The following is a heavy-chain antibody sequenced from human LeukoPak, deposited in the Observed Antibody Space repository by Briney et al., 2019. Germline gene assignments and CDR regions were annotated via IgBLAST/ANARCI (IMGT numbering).Heavy chain of an antibody. CDR2: IYYSGST. D-gene: IGHD3-10*01. V-gene: IGHV4-39*01. Sequence: SETLSLTCTVSGGSISSSSYYWGWIRQPPGKELKWIGSIYYSGSTYYNPSLKSRVTISVDTSKNQFSLKLNSVTAADTAVYYCARNRYYYGSGNYGVPNWFDPWGQGTLVTVSS. J-gene: IGHJ5*02. CDR3: ARNRYYYGSGNYGVPNWFDP. CDR1: GGSISSSSYY.